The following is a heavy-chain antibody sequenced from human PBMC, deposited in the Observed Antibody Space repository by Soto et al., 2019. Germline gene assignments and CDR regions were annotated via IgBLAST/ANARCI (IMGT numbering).Heavy chain of an antibody. D-gene: IGHD4-17*01. Sequence: GGSLRLSCAASGFTFSSYWMHWVRQVPGKGLVWVSRIHSDGSSTNYADSVKGRFTISGDNAKNTLYLQMNSLRAEDTAVYYCVRGATVTTRNAFDVWGQGTMVTVSS. J-gene: IGHJ3*01. CDR1: GFTFSSYW. V-gene: IGHV3-74*01. CDR3: VRGATVTTRNAFDV. CDR2: IHSDGSST.